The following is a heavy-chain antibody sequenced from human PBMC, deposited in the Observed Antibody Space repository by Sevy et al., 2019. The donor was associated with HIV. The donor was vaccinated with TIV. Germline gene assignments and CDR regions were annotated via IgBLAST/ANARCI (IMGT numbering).Heavy chain of an antibody. CDR2: IKSTTDGGTT. CDR1: GFTFSNAW. Sequence: GGSLRLSCAASGFTFSNAWMNWVRQAPGKGLEWVGRIKSTTDGGTTDYAAPVKGKFTISTDDSKTTLYLQMNSLKTEDPAVYYCSTDGGGYYYGYSFDYWGQGTLVTVSS. CDR3: STDGGGYYYGYSFDY. V-gene: IGHV3-15*07. D-gene: IGHD5-18*01. J-gene: IGHJ4*02.